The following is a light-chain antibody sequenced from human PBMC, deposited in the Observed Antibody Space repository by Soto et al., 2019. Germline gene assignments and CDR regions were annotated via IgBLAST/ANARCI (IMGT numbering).Light chain of an antibody. V-gene: IGKV3D-15*01. CDR2: GAS. J-gene: IGKJ5*01. Sequence: ETVITQSPATLSVSPGERATLSCRASQSVNSNLAWYQQKPGQAPRLLIYGASDRATGTPDRFSGSGSGTDFTLTISRLEPEDSAVYYCQQFDDSVTFGQGTRLEI. CDR3: QQFDDSVT. CDR1: QSVNSN.